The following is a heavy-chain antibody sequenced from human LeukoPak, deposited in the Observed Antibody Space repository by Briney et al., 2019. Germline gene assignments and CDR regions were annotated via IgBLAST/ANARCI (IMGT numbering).Heavy chain of an antibody. CDR2: IYHSGST. D-gene: IGHD2-15*01. CDR1: GGSISGYY. CDR3: ARGGSHLGY. Sequence: PSETLSLTCTVSGGSISGYYWSWIRQPPGKGLEWIGYIYHSGSTYYNPSLKSRVTISVDRSKNQFSLKLSSVTAADTAVYYCARGGSHLGYWGQGTLVTVSS. V-gene: IGHV4-59*12. J-gene: IGHJ4*02.